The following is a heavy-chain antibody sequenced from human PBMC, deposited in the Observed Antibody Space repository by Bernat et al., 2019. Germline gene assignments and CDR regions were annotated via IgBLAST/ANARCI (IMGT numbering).Heavy chain of an antibody. CDR2: TYYRSKWYN. CDR1: GDSVSSNSAA. J-gene: IGHJ4*02. D-gene: IGHD1-26*01. V-gene: IGHV6-1*01. Sequence: QVQLQQSGPGLVKPSQTLSLTCVISGDSVSSNSAAWNWIRQSPSRGLEGLGRTYYRSKWYNDYVISMKSRITINPDTSTNQFSMHLNSLTPEDTAVYYCARESWVGGTYYAFDYWAQGTLVTVSS. CDR3: ARESWVGGTYYAFDY.